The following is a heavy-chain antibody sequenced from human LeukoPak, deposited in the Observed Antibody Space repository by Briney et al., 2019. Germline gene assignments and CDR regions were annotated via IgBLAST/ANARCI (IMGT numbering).Heavy chain of an antibody. J-gene: IGHJ1*01. CDR2: ISSSSSTI. CDR1: GFTFSSYS. D-gene: IGHD3-22*01. V-gene: IGHV3-48*01. Sequence: GGSLRLSCAASGFTFSSYSMNWVRQAPGKGLEWVSYISSSSSTIYYADSVKGRFTISRDNAKNSLYLQMNSLRAEDTAVYYCARGPRGYDSSGYPEFFQHWGQGTLVTVSS. CDR3: ARGPRGYDSSGYPEFFQH.